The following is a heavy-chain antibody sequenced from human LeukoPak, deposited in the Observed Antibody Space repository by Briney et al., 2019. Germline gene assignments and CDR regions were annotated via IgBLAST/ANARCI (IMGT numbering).Heavy chain of an antibody. J-gene: IGHJ4*02. V-gene: IGHV3-15*01. CDR3: TTPRSRGGSYYVDY. Sequence: TGGSLRLSCAASGFTFSNAWMSWVRQAPGKGLEWVGRIKSKTDGGTTDYAAPVKGRFTISRDDSKNTLYLQMNSLKTEDTAVYYCTTPRSRGGSYYVDYWGQGTLVTVSS. CDR1: GFTFSNAW. CDR2: IKSKTDGGTT. D-gene: IGHD1-26*01.